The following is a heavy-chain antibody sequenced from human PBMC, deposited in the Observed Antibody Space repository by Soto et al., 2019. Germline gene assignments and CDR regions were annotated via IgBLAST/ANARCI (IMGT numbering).Heavy chain of an antibody. CDR2: IYPGDSDT. J-gene: IGHJ6*02. Sequence: PGESLKISCKGSGFSFTSYWIGWVRQMPGKGLEWMGIIYPGDSDTRYSPSFQGQVTISADKSISTAYLQWSSLKASDTAMYYCARHPAIHNITGIGWGMDVWGQGTTVTVSS. CDR3: ARHPAIHNITGIGWGMDV. V-gene: IGHV5-51*01. CDR1: GFSFTSYW. D-gene: IGHD1-20*01.